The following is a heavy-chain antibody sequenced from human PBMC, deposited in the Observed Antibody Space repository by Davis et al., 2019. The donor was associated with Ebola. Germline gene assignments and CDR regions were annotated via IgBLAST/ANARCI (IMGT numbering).Heavy chain of an antibody. Sequence: GESLKTSCAASGFTFRNYWMHWVRQAPGKGLVWVSRINSDGSSTSYADSVKGRFTISRDNSKNTLYLQMNSLRAEDTAVYYCAKAGHCGNYCSFDSWGQGTLVTVSS. J-gene: IGHJ4*02. D-gene: IGHD1-26*01. CDR2: INSDGSST. CDR1: GFTFRNYW. V-gene: IGHV3-74*01. CDR3: AKAGHCGNYCSFDS.